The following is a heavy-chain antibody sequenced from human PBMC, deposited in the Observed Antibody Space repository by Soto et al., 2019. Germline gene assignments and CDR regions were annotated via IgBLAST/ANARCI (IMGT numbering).Heavy chain of an antibody. D-gene: IGHD4-17*01. CDR2: IYYSGST. Sequence: SETLSLTCTVSGGSISSYYWSWIRQPPGKGLEWIGYIYYSGSTNYNPSLKSRVTISVDTSKNQFSLKLSSVTAADTAVYYCARHYGDYGYFQHWGQGTLVTASS. J-gene: IGHJ1*01. CDR1: GGSISSYY. CDR3: ARHYGDYGYFQH. V-gene: IGHV4-59*08.